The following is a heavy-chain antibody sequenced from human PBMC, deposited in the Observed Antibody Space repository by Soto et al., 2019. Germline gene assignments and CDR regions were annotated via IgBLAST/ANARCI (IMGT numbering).Heavy chain of an antibody. V-gene: IGHV4-34*01. CDR3: ARESHDILTGPPWVWYFDL. J-gene: IGHJ2*01. CDR2: INDRGSI. D-gene: IGHD3-9*01. Sequence: QVQLQQWGAGPLRPLETLSLTCGVSGGSFIGYYWAWIRQSPGKGLEWIGEINDRGSINYNPSLKSRVSIAVDTSKNHYSLHLRSVTAADTAVYYCARESHDILTGPPWVWYFDLWGRGTLVTVSS. CDR1: GGSFIGYY.